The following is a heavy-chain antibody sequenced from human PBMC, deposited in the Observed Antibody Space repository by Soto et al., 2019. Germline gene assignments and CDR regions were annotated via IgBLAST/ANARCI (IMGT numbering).Heavy chain of an antibody. Sequence: SETLSLTCAVSGGSISSSNWWSWVRQPPGKGLEWIGEIYHSGSTNYNLSLKSRVTISVDKSKNQFSLKLSSVTAADTAVYYCARWLVGATHFDYWGQGTLVTVSS. CDR2: IYHSGST. CDR3: ARWLVGATHFDY. V-gene: IGHV4-4*02. J-gene: IGHJ4*02. CDR1: GGSISSSNW. D-gene: IGHD1-26*01.